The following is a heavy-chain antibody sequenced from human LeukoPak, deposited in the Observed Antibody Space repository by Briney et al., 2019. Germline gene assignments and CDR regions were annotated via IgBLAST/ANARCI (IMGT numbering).Heavy chain of an antibody. CDR2: IYYSGST. CDR3: ARGVSGSYFLPG. D-gene: IGHD1-26*01. J-gene: IGHJ4*02. CDR1: GGSISSSSYY. V-gene: IGHV4-39*01. Sequence: KASETLSLTCTVSGGSISSSSYYWGWIRQPPGKGLEWIGSIYYSGSTYYNPSLKSRVTISVDTSKNQFSLKLSSVTAADTAVYYCARGVSGSYFLPGWGQGTLVTVSS.